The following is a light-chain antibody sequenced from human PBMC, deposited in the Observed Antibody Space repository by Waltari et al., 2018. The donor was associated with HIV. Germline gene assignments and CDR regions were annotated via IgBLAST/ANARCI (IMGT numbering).Light chain of an antibody. J-gene: IGLJ2*01. CDR1: SSDVGSSNL. Sequence: QSALTQPASVSGSPGQSITISCTGTSSDVGSSNLVPWYQQHPGKAPKLMIYEVSKRPSGVSNRFSGSKSDNTASLTISGLQAEDEADYYCCSYAGSSTVVFGGGTKLTVL. V-gene: IGLV2-23*02. CDR3: CSYAGSSTVV. CDR2: EVS.